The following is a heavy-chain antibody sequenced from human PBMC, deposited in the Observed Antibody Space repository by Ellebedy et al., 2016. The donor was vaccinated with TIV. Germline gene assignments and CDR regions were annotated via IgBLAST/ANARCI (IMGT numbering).Heavy chain of an antibody. J-gene: IGHJ4*02. Sequence: GESLKISCAASGFTFSSYAMTWVRQAPGKGLEWVSSISGGGGSTYYADSVKGRFTISRDNAKNSLYLQMNNLRVEDTAVYYCARAHYWGQGTLVTVSS. D-gene: IGHD3-10*01. CDR3: ARAHY. CDR2: ISGGGGST. CDR1: GFTFSSYA. V-gene: IGHV3-23*01.